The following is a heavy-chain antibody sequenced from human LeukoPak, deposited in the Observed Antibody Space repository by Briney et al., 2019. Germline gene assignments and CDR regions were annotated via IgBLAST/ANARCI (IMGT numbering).Heavy chain of an antibody. Sequence: PSETLSLTCTVSGYSISSGYYWGWIRQPPGKGLEWIGSIYHSGSTYYNPSLKSRVTISVDTSKNQFSLKLSSVTAADTAVYYCAIYSGYDGVFDYWGQGTLVTVSS. CDR3: AIYSGYDGVFDY. D-gene: IGHD5-12*01. V-gene: IGHV4-38-2*02. CDR1: GYSISSGYY. CDR2: IYHSGST. J-gene: IGHJ4*02.